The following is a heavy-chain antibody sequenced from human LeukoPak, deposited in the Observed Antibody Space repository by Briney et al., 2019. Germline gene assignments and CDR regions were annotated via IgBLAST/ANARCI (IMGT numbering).Heavy chain of an antibody. V-gene: IGHV4-39*07. CDR3: ARGRYSSSWYGYYYYMDV. CDR1: GGSISSSSYY. CDR2: INHSGST. D-gene: IGHD6-13*01. J-gene: IGHJ6*03. Sequence: PSETLSLTCTVSGGSISSSSYYWSWIRQPPGKGLEWIGEINHSGSTNYNPSLKSRVTISVDTPKNQFSLKLSSVTAADTAVYYCARGRYSSSWYGYYYYMDVWGKGTTVTVSS.